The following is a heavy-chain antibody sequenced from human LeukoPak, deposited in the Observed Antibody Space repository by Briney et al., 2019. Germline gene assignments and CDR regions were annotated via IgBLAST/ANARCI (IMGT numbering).Heavy chain of an antibody. V-gene: IGHV3-23*01. CDR2: ISGNNPTK. CDR3: AKGLDTYSSRYLNRIFDS. CDR1: GLTLTTFD. J-gene: IGHJ5*01. D-gene: IGHD6-25*01. Sequence: GGSLRLSCTASGLTLTTFDMVWVRQAPGRGLEWVSIISGNNPTKIYADSVKGRFTISGDDLKNTIYLQMDSLRDEDTAFYYCAKGLDTYSSRYLNRIFDSWGQGTLVTVSS.